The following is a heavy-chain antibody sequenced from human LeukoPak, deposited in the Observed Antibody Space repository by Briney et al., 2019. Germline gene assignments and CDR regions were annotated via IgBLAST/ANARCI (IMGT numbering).Heavy chain of an antibody. Sequence: GGSLRLSCAASGFTFSSYAMSWVRQAPGKGLEWVSAISGSGGSTYYADSVKGRFTISRDNSKNTLYLQMNSLRAEDTAVYYCAKDPEWELQFWFDPWGQGTLSPSPQ. V-gene: IGHV3-23*01. CDR1: GFTFSSYA. J-gene: IGHJ5*02. CDR2: ISGSGGST. CDR3: AKDPEWELQFWFDP. D-gene: IGHD1-26*01.